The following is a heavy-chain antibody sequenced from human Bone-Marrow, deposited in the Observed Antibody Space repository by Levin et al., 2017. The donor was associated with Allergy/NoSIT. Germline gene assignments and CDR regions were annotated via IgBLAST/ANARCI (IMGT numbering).Heavy chain of an antibody. J-gene: IGHJ6*02. CDR3: ARAGLDDNSGSHYYGLDV. CDR2: LNPNSGAT. V-gene: IGHV1-2*02. CDR1: GYTFTAYY. D-gene: IGHD3-22*01. Sequence: ASVKVSCKPSGYTFTAYYIHWVRQAPGQGLEWMGWLNPNSGATNYAQKFQGRVTMTRDTSFNTAYMDLSRLRSDDTAVYYCARAGLDDNSGSHYYGLDVWGQGTTVTVSS.